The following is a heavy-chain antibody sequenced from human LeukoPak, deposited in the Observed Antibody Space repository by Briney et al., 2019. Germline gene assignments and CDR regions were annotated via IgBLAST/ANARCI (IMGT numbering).Heavy chain of an antibody. J-gene: IGHJ5*02. Sequence: PSETLSLTCTVSGGSISSSGYYWGWIRQPQGKGLEWIVNIYYTGSTYYNPSLKSRVTISVDTSKNQFSLKLSSVTAADTAVYYCARHSRTVGSVGIDPWGQGTLVTVSS. CDR3: ARHSRTVGSVGIDP. D-gene: IGHD4-23*01. CDR2: IYYTGST. V-gene: IGHV4-39*01. CDR1: GGSISSSGYY.